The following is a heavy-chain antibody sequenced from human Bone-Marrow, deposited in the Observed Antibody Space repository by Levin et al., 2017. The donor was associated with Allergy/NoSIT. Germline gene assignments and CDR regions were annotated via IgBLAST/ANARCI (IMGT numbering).Heavy chain of an antibody. V-gene: IGHV1-18*01. J-gene: IGHJ5*02. D-gene: IGHD2-2*01. CDR1: GYTFTSYG. Sequence: ASVKVSCKASGYTFTSYGISWVRQAPGQGLEWMGWISAYNGNTNYAQKLQGRVTMTTATSTSTAYMELRSLRSDDTVGYYCAIDHRESVGGPAAHDPTNWFDPWGQGTLVTVSS. CDR2: ISAYNGNT. CDR3: AIDHRESVGGPAAHDPTNWFDP.